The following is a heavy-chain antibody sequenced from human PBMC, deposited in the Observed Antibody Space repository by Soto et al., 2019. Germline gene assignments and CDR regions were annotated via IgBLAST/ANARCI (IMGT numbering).Heavy chain of an antibody. V-gene: IGHV4-59*01. CDR1: GGSIRSYY. Sequence: SETLSLTCTASGGSIRSYYLSWIRQPPGKGLEWIGYIYYSGSTDYNPSLKSRVTISVDTSKNQFSLKLRSVTAADTAVYYCARDSYNFDDWGQGILVTVSS. CDR2: IYYSGST. J-gene: IGHJ4*02. D-gene: IGHD5-18*01. CDR3: ARDSYNFDD.